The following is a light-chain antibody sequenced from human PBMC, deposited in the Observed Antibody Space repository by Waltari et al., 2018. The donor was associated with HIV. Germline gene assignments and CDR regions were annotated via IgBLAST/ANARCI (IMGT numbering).Light chain of an antibody. CDR2: GAS. CDR1: QSVSSSY. Sequence: EIVLTQSPGTLSLSPGERATLSCRASQSVSSSYLAWYQQKPGQAPRLLIFGASSRATGIPDRFSGSGSGTDFTLPISRLEPEDFAVYSCQQYGSSPYTFGQGTKLEIK. V-gene: IGKV3-20*01. CDR3: QQYGSSPYT. J-gene: IGKJ2*01.